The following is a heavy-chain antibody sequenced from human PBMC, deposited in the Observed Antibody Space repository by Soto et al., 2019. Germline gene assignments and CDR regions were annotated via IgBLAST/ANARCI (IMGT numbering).Heavy chain of an antibody. CDR1: GFTFSSYS. CDR3: ARDTGIAARPNYYYGMDV. CDR2: ISSSSSYI. D-gene: IGHD6-6*01. V-gene: IGHV3-21*01. J-gene: IGHJ6*02. Sequence: EVQLVESGGGLVKPGGSLRLSCAASGFTFSSYSMNWVRQAPGKGLEWVSSISSSSSYIYYAGSVKGRFTISRDNAKNSLYLQMNSLRAEDTAVYYCARDTGIAARPNYYYGMDVWGQGTTVTVSS.